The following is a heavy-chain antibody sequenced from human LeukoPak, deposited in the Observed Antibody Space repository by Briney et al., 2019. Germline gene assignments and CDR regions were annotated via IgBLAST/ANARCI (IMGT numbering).Heavy chain of an antibody. CDR3: ARGSGSYYHPFDY. D-gene: IGHD1-26*01. J-gene: IGHJ4*02. Sequence: SETLSLTCTVSGGSLSSYYWSWIRQPAGNGLEWIGRIYTSGSTNYNPSLKGRVTMSVDTSKNQFSLQLTSVTAADTAVYYCARGSGSYYHPFDYWGQGALVTVSS. CDR1: GGSLSSYY. V-gene: IGHV4-4*07. CDR2: IYTSGST.